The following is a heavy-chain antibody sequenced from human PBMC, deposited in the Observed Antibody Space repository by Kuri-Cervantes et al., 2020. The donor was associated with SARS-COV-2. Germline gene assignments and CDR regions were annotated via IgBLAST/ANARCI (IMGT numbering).Heavy chain of an antibody. CDR2: IKQDGSEK. CDR1: GFTFSSYW. J-gene: IGHJ4*02. D-gene: IGHD5-18*01. Sequence: GESLKISCAASGFTFSSYWMSWVRQAPGKGLEWLANIKQDGSEKYYVHSVKGRFTISRDNAKNSLYLQMNSLRAEDTAVYYCARQRDTAMETASPFDYWGQGTLVTVSS. CDR3: ARQRDTAMETASPFDY. V-gene: IGHV3-7*01.